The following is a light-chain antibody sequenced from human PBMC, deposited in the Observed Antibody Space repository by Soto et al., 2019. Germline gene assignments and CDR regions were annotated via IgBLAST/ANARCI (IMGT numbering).Light chain of an antibody. CDR1: QSVSSN. V-gene: IGKV3-15*01. CDR3: QQYNNWPRT. Sequence: EIVMRQSPATLSVSPGERATLSSRASQSVSSNLAWYQQKPGQAPRLLIYGASTRATGIPARFSGSGSGTEFTLTISSLQSEDFAVYYCQQYNNWPRTFGQGTKVDI. J-gene: IGKJ1*01. CDR2: GAS.